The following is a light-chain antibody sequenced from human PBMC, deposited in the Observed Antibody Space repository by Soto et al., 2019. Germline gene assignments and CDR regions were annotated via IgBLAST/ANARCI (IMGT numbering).Light chain of an antibody. Sequence: QSVLTQPRSVSGSPGQSVTISFTGTSSDVGGYDYVSWYQQHPGKAPKLMIYDVSKRPSGVPDRFSGSKSGNTASLTISGVQAEDEADYYCCSYAGSYTYVFGTGTKLTVL. CDR1: SSDVGGYDY. J-gene: IGLJ1*01. V-gene: IGLV2-11*01. CDR3: CSYAGSYTYV. CDR2: DVS.